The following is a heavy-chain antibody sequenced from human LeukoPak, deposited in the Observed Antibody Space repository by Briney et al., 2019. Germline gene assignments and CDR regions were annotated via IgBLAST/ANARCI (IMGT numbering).Heavy chain of an antibody. V-gene: IGHV3-7*04. Sequence: GGSLRLSCAASGFTFSSYWMSWVRQAPGKGLEWVANIKPDGSDQYYVDSVKGRFTISRDNAKNSLYLQMNSLRAEDTAVYYCAGARYDFWSGYYRSWGQGTLVTVSS. CDR3: AGARYDFWSGYYRS. D-gene: IGHD3-3*01. CDR1: GFTFSSYW. CDR2: IKPDGSDQ. J-gene: IGHJ4*02.